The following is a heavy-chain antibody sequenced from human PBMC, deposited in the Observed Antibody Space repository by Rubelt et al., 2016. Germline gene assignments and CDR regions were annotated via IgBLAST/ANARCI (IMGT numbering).Heavy chain of an antibody. CDR2: VFYSGRT. Sequence: QLQLQVSGPGLVKPSETLSLTCTVSGGSISGSSNYWGWIRQPPGKGLEWIGSVFYSGRTYFHPSLESRVTISVDTSQNQFPLNLDSVTAEDTVVYFWARHSIVTTSGWFDPWGQGALVTVSS. D-gene: IGHD1-1*01. CDR1: GGSISGSSNY. V-gene: IGHV4-39*01. J-gene: IGHJ5*02. CDR3: ARHSIVTTSGWFDP.